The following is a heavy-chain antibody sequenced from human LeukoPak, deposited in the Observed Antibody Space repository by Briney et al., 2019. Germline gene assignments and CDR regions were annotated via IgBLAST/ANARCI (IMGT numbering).Heavy chain of an antibody. Sequence: PGGSLRLSCAASGFTFSRYAISWVRQAPGKGLEWVSAISGSGGSTYYADSVKGRFTISRDNSKNTLYLQMNSLRAEDTAVYYCAKGSSGDIVATIVYFDYWGQGTLVTVSS. CDR3: AKGSSGDIVATIVYFDY. CDR2: ISGSGGST. V-gene: IGHV3-23*01. J-gene: IGHJ4*02. D-gene: IGHD5-12*01. CDR1: GFTFSRYA.